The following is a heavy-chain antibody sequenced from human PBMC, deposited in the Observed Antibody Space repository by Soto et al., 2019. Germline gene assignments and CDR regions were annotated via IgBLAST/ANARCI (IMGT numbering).Heavy chain of an antibody. CDR1: GGSVSSGRYY. J-gene: IGHJ6*02. Sequence: QVKLQESGPGLVKASETLSLTCTVSGGSVSSGRYYWSWIRQPPGKGLEWIGYMFDSGSTNYNPSLKSRVTIGVDTSKNQFSLKLSSVTAADTAVYYCARAYYYGSGRGRSMDVCGQGTTVTVSS. CDR2: MFDSGST. D-gene: IGHD3-10*01. V-gene: IGHV4-61*01. CDR3: ARAYYYGSGRGRSMDV.